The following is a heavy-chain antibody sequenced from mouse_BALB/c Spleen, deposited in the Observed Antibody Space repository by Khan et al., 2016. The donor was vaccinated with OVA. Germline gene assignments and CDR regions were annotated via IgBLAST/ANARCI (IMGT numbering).Heavy chain of an antibody. J-gene: IGHJ1*01. D-gene: IGHD1-1*01. CDR1: GISITSGNYR. CDR3: ARDYGSLYWYFDV. Sequence: EVKLLESGPGLVKPSQTVSLTCTVTGISITSGNYRWSWIRQFPGNKLEWIGNIYYSGTVTYNPSLTSRTTITRDTYKNQFFLEMNSLTAEDTATYYCARDYGSLYWYFDVWGAGTTVTVSS. CDR2: IYYSGTV. V-gene: IGHV3-5*02.